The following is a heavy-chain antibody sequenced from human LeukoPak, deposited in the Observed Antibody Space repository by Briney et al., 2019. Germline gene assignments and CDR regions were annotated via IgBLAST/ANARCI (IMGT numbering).Heavy chain of an antibody. D-gene: IGHD6-19*01. J-gene: IGHJ4*02. CDR3: ATGYSAWSFGY. V-gene: IGHV3-30-3*01. Sequence: PGRSLRLSCAASGVTFSSYAMYWVRQAPGKGLDWVAVISYDGSNKYYADSVKGRFTNSRDNSKNTLYLQMNSLRAEDTAMYFCATGYSAWSFGYWGQGTLVTVSS. CDR2: ISYDGSNK. CDR1: GVTFSSYA.